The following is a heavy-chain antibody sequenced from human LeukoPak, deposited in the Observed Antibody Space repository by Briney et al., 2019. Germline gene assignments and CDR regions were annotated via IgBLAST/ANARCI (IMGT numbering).Heavy chain of an antibody. Sequence: SVKVSCKASGGTFSSYTISWVRQAPGQGLEWMGRIIPILGIANYAQKFQGRVTITADKSTSTAYMELSSLRSEDTAVCYCARETYRLGELLADYWGQGTLVTVSS. CDR3: ARETYRLGELLADY. J-gene: IGHJ4*02. CDR2: IIPILGIA. CDR1: GGTFSSYT. D-gene: IGHD3-10*01. V-gene: IGHV1-69*04.